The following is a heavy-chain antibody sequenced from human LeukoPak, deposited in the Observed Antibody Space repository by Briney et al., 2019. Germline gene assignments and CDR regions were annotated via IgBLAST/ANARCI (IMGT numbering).Heavy chain of an antibody. J-gene: IGHJ5*01. CDR1: GYTFSDYY. CDR2: ISPSSGGT. D-gene: IGHD3-22*01. CDR3: GKDQFYFDRSVQSNWIDP. V-gene: IGHV1-2*02. Sequence: ASVKVSCKASGYTFSDYYIHWVRQAPGQGLEWMGWISPSSGGTNYAEKFQGRVTMTRDTSISTAYMELSRLASDDTAIYYCGKDQFYFDRSVQSNWIDPWGQGTLVSVSS.